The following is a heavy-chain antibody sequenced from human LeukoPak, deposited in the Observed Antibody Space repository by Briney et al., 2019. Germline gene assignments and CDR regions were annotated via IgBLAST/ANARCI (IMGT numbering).Heavy chain of an antibody. CDR1: GITFSSYG. J-gene: IGHJ3*02. V-gene: IGHV3-33*01. D-gene: IGHD3-3*01. CDR2: IWFDGSNK. Sequence: GGSLRLSCAASGITFSSYGMHWVRQAPGKGLEWVAVIWFDGSNKYYADSVKGRFTISRDNSKNTPYLQMNSLRAEDTAVYYCARGTAVLRFLEWFSCGFDIWGQGTMVTVSS. CDR3: ARGTAVLRFLEWFSCGFDI.